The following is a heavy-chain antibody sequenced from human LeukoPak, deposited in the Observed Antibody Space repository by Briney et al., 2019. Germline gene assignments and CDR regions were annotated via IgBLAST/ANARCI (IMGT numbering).Heavy chain of an antibody. J-gene: IGHJ4*02. D-gene: IGHD3-22*01. CDR1: GYTFTSYG. V-gene: IGHV1-18*01. CDR3: ARDLTHRRNYDNSGYQIVPAF. Sequence: GASVKVSCKAPGYTFTSYGISWVRQAPGQGLEWMGWISGYNGYTKYTQKVQGRVTMTTDTSTSTAYMELRSLRSDDTAVYYCARDLTHRRNYDNSGYQIVPAFWGQGTLVTVSS. CDR2: ISGYNGYT.